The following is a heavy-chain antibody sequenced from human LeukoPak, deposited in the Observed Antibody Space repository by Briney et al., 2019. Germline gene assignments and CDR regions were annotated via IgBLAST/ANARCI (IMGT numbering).Heavy chain of an antibody. V-gene: IGHV1-69*04. CDR3: ARPINYYDSSGEGVYAFDI. Sequence: SVEVSCKASGGTFSSYAISWVRQAPGQGLEWMGRIIPIFGIANYAQKFQGRVTITADKSTSTAYMELSSLRSEDTAVYYCARPINYYDSSGEGVYAFDIWGQGTMVTVSS. J-gene: IGHJ3*02. D-gene: IGHD3-22*01. CDR1: GGTFSSYA. CDR2: IIPIFGIA.